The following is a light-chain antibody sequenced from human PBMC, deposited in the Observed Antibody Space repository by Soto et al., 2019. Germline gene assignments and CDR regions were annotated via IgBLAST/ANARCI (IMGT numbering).Light chain of an antibody. Sequence: DIQMTQSPSTLSASVGDRVTITCRASQSLSSWLAWYQQKPGKAPKLLIYKASNLEGGVPSRFSGSGSGTEFTLTISSLQPDDFATYYCQQYNSYSWTFGQVTKVEIK. J-gene: IGKJ1*01. CDR3: QQYNSYSWT. CDR2: KAS. V-gene: IGKV1-5*03. CDR1: QSLSSW.